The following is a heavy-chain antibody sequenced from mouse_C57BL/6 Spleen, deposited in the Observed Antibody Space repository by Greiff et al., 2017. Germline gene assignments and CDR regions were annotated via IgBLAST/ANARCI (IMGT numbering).Heavy chain of an antibody. CDR2: IYPGDGGT. Sequence: VQLQQSGPELVKPGASVKISCKASGYAFSSSWMNWVKQRPGQGLEWIGRIYPGDGGTNYNGKFKGKATLTADNSSSTAYMQLSSLTSEDSAVYFCARGGGKGDFDYWGQGTTLTVSS. D-gene: IGHD1-3*01. CDR1: GYAFSSSW. V-gene: IGHV1-82*01. J-gene: IGHJ2*01. CDR3: ARGGGKGDFDY.